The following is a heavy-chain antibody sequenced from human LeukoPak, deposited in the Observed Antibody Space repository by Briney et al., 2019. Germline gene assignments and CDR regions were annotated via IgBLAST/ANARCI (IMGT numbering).Heavy chain of an antibody. CDR2: IKQDGSEK. V-gene: IGHV3-7*01. CDR3: ARGRNTDFWSGYYTNYFDY. CDR1: GGSISSYY. J-gene: IGHJ4*02. Sequence: AETLSLTCTVSGGSISSYYWSWVRQAPGKGLEWVANIKQDGSEKYYVDSVKGRFTISRDNAKNSLYLQMNSLRAEDTAVYYCARGRNTDFWSGYYTNYFDYWGQGTLVTVSS. D-gene: IGHD3-3*01.